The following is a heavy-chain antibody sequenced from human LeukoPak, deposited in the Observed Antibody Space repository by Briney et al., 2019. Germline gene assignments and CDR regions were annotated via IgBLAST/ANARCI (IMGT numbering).Heavy chain of an antibody. CDR1: GFTFSVSW. J-gene: IGHJ4*02. D-gene: IGHD1-1*01. CDR2: IKYDGSEK. CDR3: ARGGTTFEH. Sequence: GGSLRLSCAAPGFTFSVSWMSWVRQAPGKGLEWVANIKYDGSEKYYVDSVKGRFTISRDNAKNSLYLQMNSLRAEDTAVYYCARGGTTFEHWGQGTLVTVSS. V-gene: IGHV3-7*01.